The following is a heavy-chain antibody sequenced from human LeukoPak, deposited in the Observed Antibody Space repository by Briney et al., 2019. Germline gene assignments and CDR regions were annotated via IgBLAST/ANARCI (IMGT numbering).Heavy chain of an antibody. V-gene: IGHV3-66*01. Sequence: GGSLRLSCVASGFIVSSNYMSWVRQAPGKGLEWVSIIYSGGSTYYADSVKGRFTISRDNSKNTLYLQMNSLRAEDTAVYYCARAYSGYDFRDSLGYYYYMDVWGTGTTVTISS. J-gene: IGHJ6*03. D-gene: IGHD5-12*01. CDR1: GFIVSSNY. CDR3: ARAYSGYDFRDSLGYYYYMDV. CDR2: IYSGGST.